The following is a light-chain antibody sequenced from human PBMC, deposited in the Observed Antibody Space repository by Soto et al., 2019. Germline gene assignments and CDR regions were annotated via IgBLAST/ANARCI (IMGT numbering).Light chain of an antibody. CDR2: GAS. V-gene: IGKV3-15*01. CDR1: QSVSSN. CDR3: HQYKNWAYT. J-gene: IGKJ2*01. Sequence: EIVMTQSPATLSVSPGESATLSCRASQSVSSNLEWYQQTPGQAPRLLLYGASTSATGIPARFRGSGSEAEFTLTISHLPTEDFAVYYFHQYKNWAYTFGQRTKLEIK.